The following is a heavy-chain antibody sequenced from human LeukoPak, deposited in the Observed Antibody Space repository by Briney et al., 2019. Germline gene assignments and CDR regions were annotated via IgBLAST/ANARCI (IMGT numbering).Heavy chain of an antibody. CDR1: GYTFTGYY. V-gene: IGHV1-2*02. D-gene: IGHD5-18*01. Sequence: ASVKVSCKASGYTFTGYYMHWVRQAPGQGLEWMGWINPNSGGTNYAEKFQGRVTMTRDTSISTAYMELYRLRSDDTAAYYCASSGYNYVIVDGYWGQGTLVTVSS. CDR2: INPNSGGT. J-gene: IGHJ4*02. CDR3: ASSGYNYVIVDGY.